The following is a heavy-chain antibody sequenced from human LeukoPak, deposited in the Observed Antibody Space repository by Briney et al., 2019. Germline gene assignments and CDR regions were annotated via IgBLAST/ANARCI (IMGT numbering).Heavy chain of an antibody. J-gene: IGHJ4*02. V-gene: IGHV4-59*08. CDR3: ARHVRSYYYDSSGYHYFDY. Sequence: SETLSLTCTVSGGSISSYYWSWIRQPPGKGLEWIGYIYYSGSTNYNPSLKNRVTISVDTSKNQFSLKLSSVTAADTAVYYCARHVRSYYYDSSGYHYFDYWGQGTLVTVSS. CDR2: IYYSGST. CDR1: GGSISSYY. D-gene: IGHD3-22*01.